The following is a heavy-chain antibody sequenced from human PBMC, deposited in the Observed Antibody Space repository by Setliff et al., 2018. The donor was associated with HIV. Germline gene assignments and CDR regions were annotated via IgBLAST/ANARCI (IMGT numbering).Heavy chain of an antibody. CDR2: IHQSGNT. J-gene: IGHJ4*02. CDR1: TYSISTDYY. CDR3: ATSFPLLPGASFDN. V-gene: IGHV4-38-2*01. Sequence: SETLSLTCAVSTYSISTDYYWGCIRQPPGKGLEWIGSIHQSGNTYANPSLKSRVAISVDTSENQFSLDLRSVTAAETAVYYCATSFPLLPGASFDNWGQGTLVTVSS. D-gene: IGHD3-10*01.